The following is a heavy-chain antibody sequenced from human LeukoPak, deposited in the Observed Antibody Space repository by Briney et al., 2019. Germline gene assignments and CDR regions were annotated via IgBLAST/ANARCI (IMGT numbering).Heavy chain of an antibody. CDR3: ANNLTDVDTAMVSDY. D-gene: IGHD5-18*01. Sequence: GGSLRLSCAASVFTFSSYSMNWVRQAPGKGLEWVSSISSSSSYIYYADSVKGRFTISRDNAKNSLYLQMNSLRAEDTAVYYCANNLTDVDTAMVSDYWGQGTLVTVSS. CDR1: VFTFSSYS. V-gene: IGHV3-21*01. J-gene: IGHJ4*02. CDR2: ISSSSSYI.